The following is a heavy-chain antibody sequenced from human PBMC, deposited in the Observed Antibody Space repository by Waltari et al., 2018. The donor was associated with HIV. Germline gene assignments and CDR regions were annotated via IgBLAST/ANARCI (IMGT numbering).Heavy chain of an antibody. J-gene: IGHJ4*02. D-gene: IGHD1-7*01. CDR3: ARFFLGRPELDFDY. CDR1: GFSFNTYW. V-gene: IGHV3-7*01. CDR2: IKGDGSEK. Sequence: EVQLVQSGGGLVQPGGSLTVACAASGFSFNTYWMSWIRQAPGKGLGWVSNIKGDGSEKYYVDSLEGRLTISRDNAENSVYLQMNSLGAEDTAVYYCARFFLGRPELDFDYWGQGTLVTVSS.